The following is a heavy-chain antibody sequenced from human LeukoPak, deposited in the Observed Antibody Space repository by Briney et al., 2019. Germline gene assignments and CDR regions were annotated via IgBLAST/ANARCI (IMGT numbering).Heavy chain of an antibody. CDR1: GFSFDDYA. V-gene: IGHV3-9*01. J-gene: IGHJ4*02. CDR3: AGRPPGVDLTPPDF. CDR2: ISWNRGRL. Sequence: GGSLRLSCAPSGFSFDDYAMHWVRQVPGKGLEWVAGISWNRGRLGYADSVKGRFTISRDISKKTLYLQMNSLRAEDTAIYYCAGRPPGVDLTPPDFWGQGTLVTVPS. D-gene: IGHD1-14*01.